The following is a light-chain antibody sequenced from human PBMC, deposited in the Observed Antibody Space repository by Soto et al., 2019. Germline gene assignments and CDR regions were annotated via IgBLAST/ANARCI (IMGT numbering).Light chain of an antibody. V-gene: IGKV3-11*01. Sequence: EIVLTQSPATLSLSPGERVTLSCKASQNVSTYLAWYQQKPGQAPILLIYDASDRSTGIPARFSGSGSGTDFTLTISSLEPEDSAVYYSQQRTNCLTFGPGTKVDIK. J-gene: IGKJ3*01. CDR2: DAS. CDR1: QNVSTY. CDR3: QQRTNCLT.